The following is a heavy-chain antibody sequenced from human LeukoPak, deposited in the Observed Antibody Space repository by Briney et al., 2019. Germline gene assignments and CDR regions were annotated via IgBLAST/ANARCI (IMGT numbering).Heavy chain of an antibody. J-gene: IGHJ4*02. V-gene: IGHV5-51*01. CDR1: GYSFTNYW. CDR2: IYPGDSDT. CDR3: ARLADFWSGFDC. Sequence: RGESLKISCKGSGYSFTNYWIGWVRQMPGKGLEWMGIIYPGDSDTRYSPSFQGQVIISADKSINTAYLQWTSLKASDTALYYCARLADFWSGFDCWGQGTLVAVSS. D-gene: IGHD3-3*01.